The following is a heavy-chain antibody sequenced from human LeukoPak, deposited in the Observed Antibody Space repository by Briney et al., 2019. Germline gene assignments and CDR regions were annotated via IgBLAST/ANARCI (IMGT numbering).Heavy chain of an antibody. J-gene: IGHJ6*03. D-gene: IGHD3-9*01. Sequence: PSETLSLTCAVYGGSFSGYYWGWIRQPPGKGLEWIGEINHSGSTNYNPSLKSRVTISVDTSKNQFSLKLSSVTAADTAVYYCARAQYYDILTGYFHYYYMDVWGKGTTVTISS. CDR3: ARAQYYDILTGYFHYYYMDV. CDR1: GGSFSGYY. V-gene: IGHV4-34*01. CDR2: INHSGST.